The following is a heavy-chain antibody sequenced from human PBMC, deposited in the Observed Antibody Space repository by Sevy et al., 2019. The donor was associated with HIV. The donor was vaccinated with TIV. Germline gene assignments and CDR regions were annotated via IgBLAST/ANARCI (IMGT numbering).Heavy chain of an antibody. V-gene: IGHV1-8*01. CDR2: MNPNSGNT. CDR1: GYTFTSYD. CDR3: ARFLSTSYYYYYAMDV. Sequence: ASVKVSCRASGYTFTSYDINWVRQATGQGLEWMGWMNPNSGNTGYAQKFQGRVTMTRNTSITTAYMELSSLRSEDTAVYYCARFLSTSYYYYYAMDVWGQGTRVTVSS. J-gene: IGHJ6*02. D-gene: IGHD2-2*01.